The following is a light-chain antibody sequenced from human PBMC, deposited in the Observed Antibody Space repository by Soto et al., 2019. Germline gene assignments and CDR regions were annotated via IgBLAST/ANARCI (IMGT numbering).Light chain of an antibody. CDR1: QSVSSN. V-gene: IGKV3-15*01. CDR3: QHYNNWPPWT. J-gene: IGKJ1*01. Sequence: IVMTQSPVTLSVSPGERATLSCRASQSVSSNLAWYQHKPGQAPRLLIYGASTRATGVPARFSGSGSGTEFTLTISSLQSEDFAVYYCQHYNNWPPWTFGQGTKVEIK. CDR2: GAS.